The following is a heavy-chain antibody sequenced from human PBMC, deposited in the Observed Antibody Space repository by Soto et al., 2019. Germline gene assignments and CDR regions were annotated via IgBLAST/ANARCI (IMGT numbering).Heavy chain of an antibody. Sequence: SETLSLTCSVSGGSMSEYFWSWIRQSPGKGLEWIGYIYYSGSTNYNPSLKSRVTISVDTSKNQFSLKLSSVTAADTAVYYCARDSGWWGLNYGMDVWGQGTTVTVSS. D-gene: IGHD1-26*01. J-gene: IGHJ6*02. V-gene: IGHV4-59*01. CDR2: IYYSGST. CDR1: GGSMSEYF. CDR3: ARDSGWWGLNYGMDV.